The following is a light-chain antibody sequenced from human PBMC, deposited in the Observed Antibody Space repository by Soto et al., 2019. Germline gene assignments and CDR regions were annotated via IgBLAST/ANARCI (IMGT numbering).Light chain of an antibody. CDR1: QSLNTRH. V-gene: IGKV3-20*01. CDR3: QYYGDSPLIT. CDR2: EIS. Sequence: VLTQSPGTLSLSPGERATLSCRASQSLNTRHLAWYQLRPGQAPRLIINEISNMATGIPDRFSGSGSGTDFTLVVSRLEPEDFAVYYCQYYGDSPLITFGPGTKVEIK. J-gene: IGKJ3*01.